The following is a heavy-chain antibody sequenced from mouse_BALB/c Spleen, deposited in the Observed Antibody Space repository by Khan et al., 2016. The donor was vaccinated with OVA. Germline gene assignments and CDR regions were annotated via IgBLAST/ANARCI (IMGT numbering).Heavy chain of an antibody. J-gene: IGHJ2*01. CDR2: IWAGGST. D-gene: IGHD1-3*01. Sequence: QVQLKESGPGLVAPSQSLSITCTVSGFSLTSYGVYWVRQPPGKGLEWLGVIWAGGSTNYNSAIMSSLSISKDNSKSQVLLTMTSLQTADTSMYYCARLEDIWGQGTTLTVSS. CDR3: ARLEDI. CDR1: GFSLTSYG. V-gene: IGHV2-9*02.